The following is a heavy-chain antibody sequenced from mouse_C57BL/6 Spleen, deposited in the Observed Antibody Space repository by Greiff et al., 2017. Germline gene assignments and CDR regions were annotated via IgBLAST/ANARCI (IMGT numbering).Heavy chain of an antibody. Sequence: VQLQQSGGGLVKPGGSLKLSCAAPGFTFSDYGMHWVRQAPEKGLEWVAYISSGSSTIYYADTVKGRFTISRDNAKNTLFLQMTSLRSEDTAMYYCARGGTTVVEPLDYWGQGTTLTVSS. D-gene: IGHD1-1*01. V-gene: IGHV5-17*01. CDR3: ARGGTTVVEPLDY. CDR2: ISSGSSTI. CDR1: GFTFSDYG. J-gene: IGHJ2*01.